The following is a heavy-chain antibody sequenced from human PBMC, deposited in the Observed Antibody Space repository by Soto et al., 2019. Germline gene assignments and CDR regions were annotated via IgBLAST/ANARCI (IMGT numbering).Heavy chain of an antibody. CDR2: ISYDGSNK. V-gene: IGHV3-30*03. J-gene: IGHJ4*02. CDR3: ARYSGTYQGPIDY. D-gene: IGHD1-26*01. CDR1: GFSFSHYG. Sequence: QVQLVESGGGVVQPGRSLRLSCAASGFSFSHYGIHWDRQAPGKGLEWLAVISYDGSNKHYADSVKGRFTVSRDNSKNTLYLQMNSLRAEDTAVYFCARYSGTYQGPIDYWGQGTLVTVSS.